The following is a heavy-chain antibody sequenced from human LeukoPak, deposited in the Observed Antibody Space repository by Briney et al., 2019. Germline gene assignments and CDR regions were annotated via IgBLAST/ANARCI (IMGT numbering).Heavy chain of an antibody. D-gene: IGHD2-21*02. Sequence: GESLKISCKGSGYSFTTYWIGWVRQMPGKGLEGMGIIYPGDSDTRYSPSFQGQVTITADKSISTAYLQWSSLKASDTAMYYCARLTSSTTCGGDCYSAPFDYWGQGTLVTVSS. J-gene: IGHJ4*02. CDR1: GYSFTTYW. CDR2: IYPGDSDT. V-gene: IGHV5-51*01. CDR3: ARLTSSTTCGGDCYSAPFDY.